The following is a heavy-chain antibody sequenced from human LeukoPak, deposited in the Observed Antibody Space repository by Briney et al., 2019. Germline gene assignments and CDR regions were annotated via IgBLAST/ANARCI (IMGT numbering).Heavy chain of an antibody. J-gene: IGHJ4*02. D-gene: IGHD3-22*01. CDR2: IYYSGST. V-gene: IGHV4-59*01. Sequence: PSETLSLTCTVSGGSISSYYWSWIRQPPGKGLEWIGYIYYSGSTNYNPSLKSRVTISVDTSKNQFSLKLGSVTAADTAVYYCARTPYYDSSGGQFDYWGQGTLVTVSS. CDR1: GGSISSYY. CDR3: ARTPYYDSSGGQFDY.